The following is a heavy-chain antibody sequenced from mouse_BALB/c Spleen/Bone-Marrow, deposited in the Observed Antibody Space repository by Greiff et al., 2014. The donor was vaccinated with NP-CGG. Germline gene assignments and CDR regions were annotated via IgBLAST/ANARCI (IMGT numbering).Heavy chain of an antibody. J-gene: IGHJ3*01. CDR2: IDPANGNT. V-gene: IGHV14-3*02. Sequence: DVQLVESGAELVKPGASVKLSCTASGFNIKDTYIHWVKQRPEQGLEWIGRIDPANGNTKYGPKFQGRATVTTDTSSNTASLQLSNLTSEDTAAYYCARSGDGPFAYWGQGTLVTVSA. D-gene: IGHD2-3*01. CDR1: GFNIKDTY. CDR3: ARSGDGPFAY.